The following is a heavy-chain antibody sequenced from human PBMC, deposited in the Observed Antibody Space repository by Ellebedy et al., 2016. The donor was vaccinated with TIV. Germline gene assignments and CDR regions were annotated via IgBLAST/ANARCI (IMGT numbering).Heavy chain of an antibody. V-gene: IGHV1-18*01. D-gene: IGHD3-16*02. CDR2: ISAYNGNT. CDR3: ARDLYDYVWGSYRFDY. CDR1: GYTFTSYG. Sequence: ASVKVSXXASGYTFTSYGISWVRQAPGQGLEWMGWISAYNGNTNYAQKLQGRVTMTTDTSTSTAYMELRSLRSDDTAVYYCARDLYDYVWGSYRFDYWGQGTLVTVSS. J-gene: IGHJ4*02.